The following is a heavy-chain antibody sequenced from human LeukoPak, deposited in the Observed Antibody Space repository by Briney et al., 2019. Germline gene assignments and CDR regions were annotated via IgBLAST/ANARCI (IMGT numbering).Heavy chain of an antibody. CDR2: IKSKTDGGTT. CDR1: GFTFRNAW. CDR3: TTDPSVLRYFDWSDAFDI. D-gene: IGHD3-9*01. J-gene: IGHJ3*02. Sequence: GGSLRLSCAASGFTFRNAWMSWVRQAPGKGLEWVGRIKSKTDGGTTDYAAPVKGRFTISRDDSKNTLYLQMNSLKTEDTAVYYCTTDPSVLRYFDWSDAFDIWGQGTMVTVSS. V-gene: IGHV3-15*01.